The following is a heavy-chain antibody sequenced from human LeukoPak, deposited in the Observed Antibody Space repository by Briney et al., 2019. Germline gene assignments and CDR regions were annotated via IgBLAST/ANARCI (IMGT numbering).Heavy chain of an antibody. CDR2: ISNVGSNK. D-gene: IGHD3-10*01. J-gene: IGHJ3*02. Sequence: GGSLRLSCVASGFTFSSYGMHWVRQAPGKGLEWVAVISNVGSNKYYADSVKGRFTISRDNSKNTLYLQMNSLRAEDTAVYYCAKGRGAFDIWGQGTMVTVSS. V-gene: IGHV3-30*18. CDR3: AKGRGAFDI. CDR1: GFTFSSYG.